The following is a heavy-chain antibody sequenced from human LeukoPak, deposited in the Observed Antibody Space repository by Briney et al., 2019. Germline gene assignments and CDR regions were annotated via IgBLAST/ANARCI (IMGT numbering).Heavy chain of an antibody. D-gene: IGHD3-10*01. CDR2: MKGSGES. CDR3: ARASWVSAADAVS. Sequence: GGSLRLSCAASGLSFRNLAMSWVRQAPARGLEWVSSMKGSGESFYADSLKGRFTLSRDDSKNTVYLQLSNLRVEDTAVYYCARASWVSAADAVSWGQGTLVTVSS. CDR1: GLSFRNLA. J-gene: IGHJ4*02. V-gene: IGHV3-23*01.